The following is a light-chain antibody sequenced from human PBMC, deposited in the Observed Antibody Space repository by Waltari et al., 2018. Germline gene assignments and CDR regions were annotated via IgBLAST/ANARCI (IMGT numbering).Light chain of an antibody. J-gene: IGLJ3*02. CDR3: CSFTSISTWV. Sequence: QSALTQPASVSGSPGQSITISCTGTSSDVAIYDYVSWYQQHPGKAPHLIIYDVNNRPSGVSHRFSGSKSGDTASLTISGLQAEDEADYYCCSFTSISTWVFGGGTRLTVL. CDR1: SSDVAIYDY. V-gene: IGLV2-14*01. CDR2: DVN.